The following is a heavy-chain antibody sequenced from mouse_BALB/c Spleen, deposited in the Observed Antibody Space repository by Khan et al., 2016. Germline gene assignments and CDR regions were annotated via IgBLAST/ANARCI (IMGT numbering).Heavy chain of an antibody. D-gene: IGHD1-1*01. V-gene: IGHV1-7*01. J-gene: IGHJ3*01. Sequence: QVQLKQSGAELAKPGASVKMSCKASGYTFTDYWMHWVKQRPGQGLEWIGYINPNTGYTEYNQKFKDKATLTADKSSSTAYMQLSSLTSEDSAVXYCARWSYYCGSSYGWFAYWGQGTLVTVSA. CDR3: ARWSYYCGSSYGWFAY. CDR2: INPNTGYT. CDR1: GYTFTDYW.